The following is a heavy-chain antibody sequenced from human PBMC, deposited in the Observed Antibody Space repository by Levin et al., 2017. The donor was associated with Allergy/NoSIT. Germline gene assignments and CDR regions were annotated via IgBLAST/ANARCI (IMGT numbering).Heavy chain of an antibody. J-gene: IGHJ3*02. CDR3: ARERVDIVATTEDDAFDI. V-gene: IGHV4-39*07. Sequence: NPSETLSLTCTVSGGSISSSSYYWGWIRQPPGKGLEWIGSIYYSGSTYYNPSLKSRVTVSVDTSKNQFSLKLSSVTAADTAVYYCARERVDIVATTEDDAFDIWGQGTMVTVSS. CDR1: GGSISSSSYY. D-gene: IGHD5-12*01. CDR2: IYYSGST.